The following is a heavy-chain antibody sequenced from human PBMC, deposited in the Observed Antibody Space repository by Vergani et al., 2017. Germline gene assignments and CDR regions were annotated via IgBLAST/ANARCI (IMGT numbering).Heavy chain of an antibody. D-gene: IGHD1-1*01. CDR2: IYYSGNT. Sequence: QVRLRESGPGLVNPSQTLSLTCTVSSRSITNGDYYWAWIRQPPGKGLEWIGNIYYSGNTYYNPSLESRLTISIDTSRNQFSLQMRSVTAADTAVYYCATQNWNDAASWGQGILVTVSS. CDR1: SRSITNGDYY. V-gene: IGHV4-30-4*08. CDR3: ATQNWNDAAS. J-gene: IGHJ5*02.